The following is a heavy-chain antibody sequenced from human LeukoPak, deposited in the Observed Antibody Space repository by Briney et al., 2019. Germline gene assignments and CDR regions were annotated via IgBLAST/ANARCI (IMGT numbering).Heavy chain of an antibody. Sequence: GGSLRLSCAASGFTFSSYAMHWVRQAPGKGLEWVAVISYDGSNKYYADSVKGRFTISRDNSKNTLYLQMNSLGAEDTAVYYCARDYYDYVWGSYRYYFDYWGQGTLVTVSS. V-gene: IGHV3-30*04. D-gene: IGHD3-16*02. J-gene: IGHJ4*02. CDR3: ARDYYDYVWGSYRYYFDY. CDR1: GFTFSSYA. CDR2: ISYDGSNK.